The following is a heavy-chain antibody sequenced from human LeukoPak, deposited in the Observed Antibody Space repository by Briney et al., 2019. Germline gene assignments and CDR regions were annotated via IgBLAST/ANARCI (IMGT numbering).Heavy chain of an antibody. CDR1: GSIFSSFW. J-gene: IGHJ4*02. CDR2: IAPTHSYT. D-gene: IGHD5-18*01. V-gene: IGHV5-51*01. Sequence: GAPFQICREAGGSIFSSFWIGGGRRQPGEGRGGMALIAPTHSYTPYPPPFQVHVTISADKSLSTPYLQWDTLKASDAAMYYCARQTAMGRSGDYWGQGTLVTVSS. CDR3: ARQTAMGRSGDY.